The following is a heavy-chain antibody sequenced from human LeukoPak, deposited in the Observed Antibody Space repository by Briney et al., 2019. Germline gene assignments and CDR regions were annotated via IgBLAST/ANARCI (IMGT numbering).Heavy chain of an antibody. J-gene: IGHJ4*02. D-gene: IGHD1-26*01. CDR1: GGSVSGYY. Sequence: SETLSLTCAVYGGSVSGYYWSWIRQPPGKGLEWIGEINQSGNTNYNSSLKSRVTISVDTSKNWFSLRLSSVTAADTAMYYCVKSGGYGLIDYWGQGTRVTVSS. CDR3: VKSGGYGLIDY. V-gene: IGHV4-34*01. CDR2: INQSGNT.